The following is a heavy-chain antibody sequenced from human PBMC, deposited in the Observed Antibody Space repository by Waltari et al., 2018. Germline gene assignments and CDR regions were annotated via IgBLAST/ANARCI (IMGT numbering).Heavy chain of an antibody. J-gene: IGHJ4*02. CDR1: GDIFTDYY. D-gene: IGHD3-3*01. CDR2: LDPENGAT. Sequence: EAQLIQSRAQVKSPGATVKVSCKAFGDIFTDYYRHWMQQVPGKGPEWMARLDPENGATEFADRFQGRLTVTADTSTDTAYMELSGLTSEDTATYYCANSMSGPRVQWGQGTQVTVSP. CDR3: ANSMSGPRVQ. V-gene: IGHV1-69-2*01.